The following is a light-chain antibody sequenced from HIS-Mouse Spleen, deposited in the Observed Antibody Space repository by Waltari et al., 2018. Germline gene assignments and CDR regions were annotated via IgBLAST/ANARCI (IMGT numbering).Light chain of an antibody. Sequence: DIQLTQSPSFLSASVGDRVTITCRASQGISSYLAWYHKKPGKAPKLLIYAASTLQSGVPSRFSGSGSETEFTLTISSLQPEDFATYYCQQLNSYPPTFGQGTKVEIK. CDR2: AAS. CDR1: QGISSY. V-gene: IGKV1-9*01. CDR3: QQLNSYPPT. J-gene: IGKJ1*01.